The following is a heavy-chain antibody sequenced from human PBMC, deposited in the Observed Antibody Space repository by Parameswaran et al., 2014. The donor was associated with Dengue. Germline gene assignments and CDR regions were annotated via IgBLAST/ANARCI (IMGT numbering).Heavy chain of an antibody. CDR3: ATIDYYFYYGLDV. CDR1: GYSFTSYW. V-gene: IGHV5-51*01. Sequence: GESLKISCKGLGYSFTSYWIAWVRQMPGKGLEWMGIIYPGDSYTRYSPSFQGHITISADNSISTAYLQWSRLRASDTAIYYCATIDYYFYYGLDVWGQGTTVTVSS. CDR2: IYPGDSYT. J-gene: IGHJ6*02. D-gene: IGHD2-2*01.